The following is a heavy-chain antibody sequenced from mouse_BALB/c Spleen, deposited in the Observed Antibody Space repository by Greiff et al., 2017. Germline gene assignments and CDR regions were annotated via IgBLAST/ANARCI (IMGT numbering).Heavy chain of an antibody. CDR1: GYSITSDYA. V-gene: IGHV3-2*02. D-gene: IGHD2-10*02. J-gene: IGHJ2*01. Sequence: EVQLQQSGPGLVKPSQSLSLTCTVTGYSITSDYAWNWIRQFPGNKLEWMGYISYSGSTSYNPSLKSRISITRDTSKNQFFLQLNSVTTEDTATYYCARSEYGNYVPHFDYWGQGTTLTVSS. CDR2: ISYSGST. CDR3: ARSEYGNYVPHFDY.